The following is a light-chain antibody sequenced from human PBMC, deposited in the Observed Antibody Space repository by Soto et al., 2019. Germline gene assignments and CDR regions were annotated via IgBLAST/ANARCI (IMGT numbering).Light chain of an antibody. V-gene: IGLV3-21*04. Sequence: SYELAQPPSVSLAPGKTARITCGGDTIGSESVHWYQQKPGQAPVLVIYDDTDRPSGIPERFSGSNSGNTATLTISRVEAGDEADYYCQVWDSSSAHHVFGTGTKLTVL. J-gene: IGLJ1*01. CDR2: DDT. CDR3: QVWDSSSAHHV. CDR1: TIGSES.